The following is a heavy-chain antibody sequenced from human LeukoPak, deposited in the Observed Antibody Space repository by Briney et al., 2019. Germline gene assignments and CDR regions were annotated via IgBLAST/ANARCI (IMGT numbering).Heavy chain of an antibody. D-gene: IGHD5-24*01. J-gene: IGHJ1*01. CDR3: TINEH. CDR2: TNEHGSEK. Sequence: GSLRLSCAASGITFRGYWMSWVRQAPGKGLEWVANTNEHGSEKYYVDSVKGRFTISRDNAKNPLYLQMNSLRAEDTAIYYCTINEHWGQGTLVSVSS. CDR1: GITFRGYW. V-gene: IGHV3-7*01.